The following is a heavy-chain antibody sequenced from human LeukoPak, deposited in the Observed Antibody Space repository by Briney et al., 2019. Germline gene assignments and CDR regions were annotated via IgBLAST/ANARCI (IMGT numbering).Heavy chain of an antibody. Sequence: ASVEVSCKASGYTFTSYGISWVRQAPGQGLEWMGWISAYNGNTNYAQKLQGRVTMTTDTSTSTAYMELRSLRPDDTAVYYCARADATTTVTTQAFDYWGQGTLVTVSS. CDR3: ARADATTTVTTQAFDY. D-gene: IGHD4-17*01. CDR2: ISAYNGNT. V-gene: IGHV1-18*01. CDR1: GYTFTSYG. J-gene: IGHJ4*02.